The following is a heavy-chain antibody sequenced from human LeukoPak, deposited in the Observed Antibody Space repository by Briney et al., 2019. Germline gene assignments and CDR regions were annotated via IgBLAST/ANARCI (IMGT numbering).Heavy chain of an antibody. Sequence: SETLSLTCTVSGGSISSSSYDWGWIRQPPGKGLEWIGSIYYSGNTYYNPSLKSRFTISVETSKKQFSLKLSSVTAADTAMYYCARQKVAAAGTPYFDYWGQGTLVTVSS. CDR1: GGSISSSSYD. CDR3: ARQKVAAAGTPYFDY. V-gene: IGHV4-39*01. CDR2: IYYSGNT. D-gene: IGHD6-13*01. J-gene: IGHJ4*02.